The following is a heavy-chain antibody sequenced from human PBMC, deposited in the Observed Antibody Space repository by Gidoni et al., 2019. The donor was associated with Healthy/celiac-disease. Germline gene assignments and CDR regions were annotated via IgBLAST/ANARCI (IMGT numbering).Heavy chain of an antibody. D-gene: IGHD3-10*01. CDR2: IKSKTDGGTT. CDR1: GFTFSNAW. Sequence: EVQLVESGGGLVKPGGSLRLSCAASGFTFSNAWMSWVRQAPGKGLEWVGRIKSKTDGGTTDYAAPVKGRFTISRDDSKNTLYLQMNSLKTEDTAVYYCTTDFLVRGVIMRHYYYGMDVWGQGTTVTVSS. V-gene: IGHV3-15*01. J-gene: IGHJ6*02. CDR3: TTDFLVRGVIMRHYYYGMDV.